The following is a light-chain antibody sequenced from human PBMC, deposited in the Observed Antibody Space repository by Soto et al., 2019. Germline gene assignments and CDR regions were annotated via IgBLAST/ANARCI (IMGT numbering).Light chain of an antibody. CDR3: QQYHDSPMNT. Sequence: VLPQSPDTLSLSPGDRATLSCRASQSVRSTFLAWYQQKPGQAPRLLIYGASNRAAGNTERFSGSASGTECTLTISRLEPDDSAVYYCQQYHDSPMNTFGQGTKLQIK. J-gene: IGKJ2*01. V-gene: IGKV3-20*01. CDR1: QSVRSTF. CDR2: GAS.